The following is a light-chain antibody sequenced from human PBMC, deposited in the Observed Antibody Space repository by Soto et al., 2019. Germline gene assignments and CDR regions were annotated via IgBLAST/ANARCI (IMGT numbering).Light chain of an antibody. CDR3: SSYTSSSTLV. J-gene: IGLJ1*01. CDR2: EAS. Sequence: QSALTQPASVSGSPGQSITISCTGTSSDVGSHNLVSWYQQYPGKAPKLIIFEASKRPSGVSNRFSGSRSDNTASLTISGLQAEDEADYYCSSYTSSSTLVFGTGTKLTVL. V-gene: IGLV2-14*02. CDR1: SSDVGSHNL.